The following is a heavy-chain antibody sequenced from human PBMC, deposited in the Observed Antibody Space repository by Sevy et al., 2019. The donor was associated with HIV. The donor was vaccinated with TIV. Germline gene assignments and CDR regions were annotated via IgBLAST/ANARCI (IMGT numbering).Heavy chain of an antibody. CDR1: GFTFSTYG. V-gene: IGHV3-33*01. D-gene: IGHD4-17*01. Sequence: GSLRLACAASGFTFSTYGRHWVRQAPGKGLEWVAVIWFDGSNTYYADSVKGRFTISRDIAKNTLHLQMNSLRAEYTAVYYCARDLEFYDYGDYGPAFMPDYWGQGTLVTVSS. J-gene: IGHJ4*02. CDR3: ARDLEFYDYGDYGPAFMPDY. CDR2: IWFDGSNT.